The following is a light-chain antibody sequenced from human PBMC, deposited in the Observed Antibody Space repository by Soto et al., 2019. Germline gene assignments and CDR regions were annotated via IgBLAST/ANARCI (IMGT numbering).Light chain of an antibody. J-gene: IGKJ4*01. CDR3: QQYGGSPLVT. CDR1: QSISSGY. V-gene: IGKV3-20*01. CDR2: GAS. Sequence: ETVLTQSPGTLSLSPGERATLSCRASQSISSGYLAWYQQRPGQAPRLLISGASNRATGIPDRFSGSGSGTDFTLTISRLEPEDFAVYYCQQYGGSPLVTFGGGTKVEI.